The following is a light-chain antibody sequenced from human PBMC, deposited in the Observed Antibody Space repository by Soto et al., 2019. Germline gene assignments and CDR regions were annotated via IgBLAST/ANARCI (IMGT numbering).Light chain of an antibody. J-gene: IGKJ1*01. V-gene: IGKV1-5*01. CDR1: ESISNW. Sequence: IPLTQSPTTLPASVGDRVTLTCRASESISNWLAWYQQRPGTAPNLLIYHASILETAAPSRFSGNGSGTEFTLTISSLQPGDSATYYYQQYSTYSFGQGSRVEIK. CDR2: HAS. CDR3: QQYSTYS.